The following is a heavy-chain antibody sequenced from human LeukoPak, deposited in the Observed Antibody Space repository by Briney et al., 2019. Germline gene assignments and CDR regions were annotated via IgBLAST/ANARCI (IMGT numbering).Heavy chain of an antibody. V-gene: IGHV3-30*18. CDR1: GFTFSSYG. Sequence: PGGSLRLSCAASGFTFSSYGMHWVRQAPGKGLEWVAVISYDGINKYYADSVKGRFTISRDNSKNTLYLQMNSLRAEDTAVYYCAKHYYGSGSYYAYYFDYWGQGTLVTVSS. CDR3: AKHYYGSGSYYAYYFDY. CDR2: ISYDGINK. J-gene: IGHJ4*02. D-gene: IGHD3-10*01.